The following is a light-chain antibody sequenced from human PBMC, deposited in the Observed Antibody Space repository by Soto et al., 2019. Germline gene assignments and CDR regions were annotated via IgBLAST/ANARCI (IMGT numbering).Light chain of an antibody. J-gene: IGKJ1*01. CDR3: QQYNNWPRT. Sequence: EIVLTQSPGTVSLSPGDRAISSCTASQSVTSNYLAWYQQKPGQAPRLLIHGATTRATGIPARFSGSGSGTEFTLTISSLQSEDFAVYYCQQYNNWPRTFGQGTKVDI. CDR2: GAT. V-gene: IGKV3-15*01. CDR1: QSVTSN.